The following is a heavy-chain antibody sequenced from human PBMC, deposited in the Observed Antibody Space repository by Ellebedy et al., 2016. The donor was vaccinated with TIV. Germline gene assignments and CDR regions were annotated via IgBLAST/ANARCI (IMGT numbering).Heavy chain of an antibody. CDR2: MSFDGSNT. J-gene: IGHJ4*02. CDR3: AKGGSGKYPIDS. Sequence: GGSLRLSCSASGFTFSDFAMHWVRQSAGKGLEWVGLMSFDGSNTKYGESVRGRFTLSRDNSNNTFFLQMNSLRGEDTALYYCAKGGSGKYPIDSWGQGTLVTVSS. V-gene: IGHV3-30*01. D-gene: IGHD6-19*01. CDR1: GFTFSDFA.